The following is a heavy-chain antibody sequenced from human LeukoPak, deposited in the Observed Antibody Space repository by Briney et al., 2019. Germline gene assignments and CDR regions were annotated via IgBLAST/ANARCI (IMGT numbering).Heavy chain of an antibody. CDR2: IYSGGST. CDR3: ARRISYSYDSSGYYKAHDAFDI. Sequence: GGSLRLSCAASGFTVSSNYMSWVRQAPGKGLEWVSVIYSGGSTYYADSVKGRFTISRDNSKNTLYLQMNSLRAEDTAVYYCARRISYSYDSSGYYKAHDAFDIWGQGTMVTVSS. V-gene: IGHV3-53*01. CDR1: GFTVSSNY. J-gene: IGHJ3*02. D-gene: IGHD3-22*01.